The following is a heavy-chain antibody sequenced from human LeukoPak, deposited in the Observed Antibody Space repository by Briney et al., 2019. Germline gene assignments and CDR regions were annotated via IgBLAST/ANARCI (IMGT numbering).Heavy chain of an antibody. D-gene: IGHD6-13*01. V-gene: IGHV4-59*08. CDR1: GGSMSFYY. CDR3: ARRAGIGQAYFDY. J-gene: IGHJ4*02. CDR2: IYYSGST. Sequence: SETLSLTCTVSGGSMSFYYWSWIRQSPGKGLECIGYIYYSGSTYYNPSLRSRVTMSVDTSKNQFSLNLDPVTAADTAVYYCARRAGIGQAYFDYWGQGTLVTVSS.